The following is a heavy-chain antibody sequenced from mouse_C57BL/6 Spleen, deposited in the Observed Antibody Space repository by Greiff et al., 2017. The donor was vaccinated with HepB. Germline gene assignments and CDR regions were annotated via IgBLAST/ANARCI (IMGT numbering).Heavy chain of an antibody. Sequence: DVQLVESGGGLVQPGGSLSLSCAASGFTFTDYYMSWVRQPPGKALEWLGFIRNKANGYTTEYSASVKGRLTTSRVNSKSILYLQMNALRAEDSATYYCARSSSPGFDYWGQGTTLTVSS. CDR3: ARSSSPGFDY. CDR1: GFTFTDYY. CDR2: IRNKANGYTT. J-gene: IGHJ2*01. V-gene: IGHV7-3*01.